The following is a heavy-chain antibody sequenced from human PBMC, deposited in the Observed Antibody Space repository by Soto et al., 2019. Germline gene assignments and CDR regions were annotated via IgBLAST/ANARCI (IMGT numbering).Heavy chain of an antibody. Sequence: PGGSLRLSCAASGFTFSNYVMSWVRQAPGKGLEWVSSISGSGDNTYYADSVKGRFTISRDNSKNTLFLQMNSLRAEDTAVYYYSKLHLDLALGFDYWGQGTLVTVSS. CDR2: ISGSGDNT. CDR3: SKLHLDLALGFDY. J-gene: IGHJ4*02. D-gene: IGHD3-3*02. CDR1: GFTFSNYV. V-gene: IGHV3-23*01.